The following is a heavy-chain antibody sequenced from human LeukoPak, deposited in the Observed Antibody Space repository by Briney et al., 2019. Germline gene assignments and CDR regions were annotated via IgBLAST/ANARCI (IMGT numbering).Heavy chain of an antibody. CDR1: GFPFSSYW. D-gene: IGHD1-1*01. J-gene: IGHJ4*02. V-gene: IGHV3-7*01. CDR3: ARLTGTTGFDY. Sequence: GGSLRLSCAASGFPFSSYWMSWVRQAPGQGLEWVANIKQDGSDKYYVDSVKGRFTISRDNAKNALYLQLNSLRADDTAVYYCARLTGTTGFDYWGQGTLVTVSS. CDR2: IKQDGSDK.